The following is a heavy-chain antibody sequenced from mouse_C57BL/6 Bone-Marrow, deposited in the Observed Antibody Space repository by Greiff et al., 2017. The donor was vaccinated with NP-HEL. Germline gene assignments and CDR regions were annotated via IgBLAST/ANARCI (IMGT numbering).Heavy chain of an antibody. CDR1: EYEFPSHD. CDR3: ANYSTFDY. CDR2: INSDGGSN. Sequence: EVHLVESGGGLVQPGESLTLSCESTEYEFPSHDMSWVRKTPEKRLELVAAINSDGGSNYYPATMERRFIISRDNTKKTLYLQMSSMRSEDTALYYCANYSTFDYWGQGTTLTVSS. D-gene: IGHD2-5*01. V-gene: IGHV5-2*01. J-gene: IGHJ2*01.